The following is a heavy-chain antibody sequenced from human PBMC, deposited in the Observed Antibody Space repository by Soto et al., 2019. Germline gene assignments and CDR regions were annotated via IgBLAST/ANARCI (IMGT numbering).Heavy chain of an antibody. J-gene: IGHJ6*02. V-gene: IGHV1-18*01. D-gene: IGHD2-2*02. CDR3: ARGRVPAAILYYYGMDV. CDR2: ISAYNGNT. CDR1: GYTFTSYG. Sequence: QVQLVQSGAEVKKPGASVKVSCKASGYTFTSYGISWVRQAPGQGLEWMGWISAYNGNTNYAQKLQGRVTMTTDTSTSTAYMELRRLISDDTAVYYCARGRVPAAILYYYGMDVWVQGTTVTVSS.